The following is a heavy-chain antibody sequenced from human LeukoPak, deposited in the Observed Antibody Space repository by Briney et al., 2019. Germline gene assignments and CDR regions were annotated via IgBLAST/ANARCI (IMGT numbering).Heavy chain of an antibody. D-gene: IGHD5-12*01. CDR1: GGSLNSDY. J-gene: IGHJ3*02. CDR3: ASLPRGAFDI. CDR2: IHYTRST. Sequence: TSETLSLTCTVSGGSLNSDYWTWIRRPPGKGLEYIGYIHYTRSTYYNPSLKSRVIISVDTSKNQFSLKVSSVTAADTAVYYCASLPRGAFDIWGQGTMVTVSS. V-gene: IGHV4-59*01.